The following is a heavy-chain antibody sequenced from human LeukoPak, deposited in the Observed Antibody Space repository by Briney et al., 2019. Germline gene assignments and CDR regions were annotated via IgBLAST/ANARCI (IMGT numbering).Heavy chain of an antibody. V-gene: IGHV3-21*01. Sequence: GGSLRLSCAASGFTFSSYSMNWVRQAPGKGLEWVSSISSSSSYIYYADSVKSRLTISRDNAKNSLYLQMNSLRAEDTAVYYCARDGSYCSSTSCYAGDVDYWGQGTLVTVSS. D-gene: IGHD2-2*01. CDR1: GFTFSSYS. CDR3: ARDGSYCSSTSCYAGDVDY. J-gene: IGHJ4*02. CDR2: ISSSSSYI.